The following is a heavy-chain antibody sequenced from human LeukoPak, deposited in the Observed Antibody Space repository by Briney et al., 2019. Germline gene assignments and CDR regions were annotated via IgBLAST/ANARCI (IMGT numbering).Heavy chain of an antibody. D-gene: IGHD3-22*01. J-gene: IGHJ3*02. CDR1: GGTLSSYA. CDR2: IIPIFGTA. V-gene: IGHV1-69*06. CDR3: ARTVKGSYYDTSGYYSLASAFDI. Sequence: ASVKVSCKASGGTLSSYAITWVRQAPGQGLEWMEGIIPIFGTANYAQKFQGRVTITADKSTSTAYMELSSLRSEDTAVYYCARTVKGSYYDTSGYYSLASAFDIWGQGTMVTVSS.